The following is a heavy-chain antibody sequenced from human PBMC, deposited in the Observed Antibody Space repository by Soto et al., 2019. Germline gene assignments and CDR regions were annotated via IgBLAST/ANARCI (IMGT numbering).Heavy chain of an antibody. CDR3: AKDTVTPSIYYYYYGMDV. V-gene: IGHV3-30*18. Sequence: GGSLRLSCAASGFTFSSYGMHWVRQAPGKGLEWVAVISYDGSNKYYADSVKGRFTISRDNSKNTLYLQMNSLRAEDTAVYYCAKDTVTPSIYYYYYGMDVWGQGTTVTVSS. CDR2: ISYDGSNK. D-gene: IGHD4-17*01. CDR1: GFTFSSYG. J-gene: IGHJ6*02.